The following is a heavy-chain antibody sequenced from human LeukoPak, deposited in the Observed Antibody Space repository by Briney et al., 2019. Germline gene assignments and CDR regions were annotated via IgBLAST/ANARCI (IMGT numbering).Heavy chain of an antibody. J-gene: IGHJ4*02. CDR1: GFTVSSNY. CDR3: AKSGPYDYVWGSYTALAVAFDY. Sequence: GGSLRLSCAASGFTVSSNYMSWVRQAPGKGLEWVSAISGSGGSTYYADSVKGRFTISRDNSKNTLYLQMNSLRAEDTAVYYCAKSGPYDYVWGSYTALAVAFDYWGQGTLVTVSS. CDR2: ISGSGGST. V-gene: IGHV3-23*01. D-gene: IGHD3-16*01.